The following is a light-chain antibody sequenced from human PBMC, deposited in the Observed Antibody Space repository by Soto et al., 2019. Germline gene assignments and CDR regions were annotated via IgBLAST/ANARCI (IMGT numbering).Light chain of an antibody. J-gene: IGLJ1*01. V-gene: IGLV2-14*01. CDR3: NSYTTSNTRQIV. CDR2: DVS. Sequence: QSVLTQPASVSGSPGQSITLSCTGTSSDVGGYNYVSWYQQHPGKAPKFMIYDVSNRPSGVSTRFSGSKSGNTASLTISGLQAEDEADYYCNSYTTSNTRQIVFGTGTKLTVL. CDR1: SSDVGGYNY.